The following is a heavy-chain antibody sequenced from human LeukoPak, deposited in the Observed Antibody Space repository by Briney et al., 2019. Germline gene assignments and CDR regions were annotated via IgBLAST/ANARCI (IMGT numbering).Heavy chain of an antibody. D-gene: IGHD3-9*01. CDR1: GDSVSNYY. CDR3: ARKRSFDL. Sequence: KPSETLSLTCTVSGDSVSNYYWSWIRQPPGKRLEWIGCIYYSESATYNPSLNSRVTISLDTSKNQFFLKLSSVTAADTAVYYCARKRSFDLWGQGTLVTVSS. CDR2: IYYSESA. J-gene: IGHJ4*02. V-gene: IGHV4-59*02.